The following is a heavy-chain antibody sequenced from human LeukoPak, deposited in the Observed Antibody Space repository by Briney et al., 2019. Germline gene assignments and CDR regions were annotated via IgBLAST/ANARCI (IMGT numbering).Heavy chain of an antibody. Sequence: GGSLRLSCAASGFTFSSYAMSWVRQAPGKGLEWVSAISGSGGSTYYADSVKGRFTISRDNSKNTLYLQMNSLRAEDTAVYYCVSGSLQSGYNFDYWGQGALVTVSS. J-gene: IGHJ4*02. V-gene: IGHV3-23*01. D-gene: IGHD3-3*01. CDR3: VSGSLQSGYNFDY. CDR1: GFTFSSYA. CDR2: ISGSGGST.